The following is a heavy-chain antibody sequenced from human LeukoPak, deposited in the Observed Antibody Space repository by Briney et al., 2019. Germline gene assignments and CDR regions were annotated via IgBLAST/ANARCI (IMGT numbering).Heavy chain of an antibody. CDR2: IYYSGST. CDR1: GGSTSSYY. V-gene: IGHV4-59*01. J-gene: IGHJ6*02. CDR3: ARDRRPDGMDV. Sequence: SETLSLTCTVSGGSTSSYYWSWIRQPPGKGLEWIGYIYYSGSTNYNPSLKSRVTISVDTSKNQFSLKLSSVTAADTAVYYCARDRRPDGMDVWGQGTTVTVSS.